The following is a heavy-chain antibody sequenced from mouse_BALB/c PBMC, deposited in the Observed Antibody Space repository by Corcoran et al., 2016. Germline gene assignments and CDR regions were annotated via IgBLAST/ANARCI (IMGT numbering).Heavy chain of an antibody. CDR1: GYSFTGYY. V-gene: IGHV1S34*01. J-gene: IGHJ4*01. CDR3: ARYYRYAGAMDY. CDR2: ISCYNGAT. D-gene: IGHD2-14*01. Sequence: LVKTGASVKISCKASGYSFTGYYMHWVKRSHGKSLEWIGYISCYNGATSYNQKFKGKATFTVDTSSSTAYMQFNSLTSEDSAVYYCARYYRYAGAMDYWGQGTSVTVSS.